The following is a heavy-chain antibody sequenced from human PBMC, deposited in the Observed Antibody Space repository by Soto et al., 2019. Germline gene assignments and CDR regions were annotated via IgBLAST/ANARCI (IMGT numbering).Heavy chain of an antibody. Sequence: QITLKESGPTLVQPTQTLTLTCTVSGFSLSTNGVGVGWIRQPPGKALEWLAVIYWDDNKFYSPSLRSRLTSPNDASKNQVVRTLTNMDPVDTGTYYCTHRRVTMGLAYWGQGTLVSVSS. CDR2: IYWDDNK. CDR3: THRRVTMGLAY. CDR1: GFSLSTNGVG. D-gene: IGHD2-8*01. J-gene: IGHJ4*02. V-gene: IGHV2-5*02.